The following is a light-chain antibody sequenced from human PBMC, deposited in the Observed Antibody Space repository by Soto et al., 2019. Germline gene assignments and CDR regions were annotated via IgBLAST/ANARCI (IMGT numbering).Light chain of an antibody. CDR1: SNDVGSYNF. Sequence: QSALTQPASVSGSPGQSITISCIGTSNDVGSYNFVSWYQKHPNTAPKLMIYEVSNRPSGVSDRFPGSRSGNTASLTISGLQAEDESDYYCISYTSSSTWVFGGGTQLTVL. V-gene: IGLV2-14*01. J-gene: IGLJ3*02. CDR2: EVS. CDR3: ISYTSSSTWV.